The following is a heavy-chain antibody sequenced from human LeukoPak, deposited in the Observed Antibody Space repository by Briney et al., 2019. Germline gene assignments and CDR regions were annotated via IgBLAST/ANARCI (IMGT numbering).Heavy chain of an antibody. CDR1: GNYW. CDR2: INSDGSWT. J-gene: IGHJ4*02. CDR3: VSFYETY. V-gene: IGHV3-74*01. D-gene: IGHD2/OR15-2a*01. Sequence: PGGSLRLSCAASGNYWMHWVRQVPGKRLVWVSHINSDGSWTSYADSVKGRFTISKDNAKNTVYLQMNSLRAEDTAVYYCVSFYETYWGRGTLVTVSS.